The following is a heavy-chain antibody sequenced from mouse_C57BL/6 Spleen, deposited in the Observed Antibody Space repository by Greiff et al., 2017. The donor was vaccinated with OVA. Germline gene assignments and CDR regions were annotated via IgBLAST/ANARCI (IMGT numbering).Heavy chain of an antibody. D-gene: IGHD2-4*01. CDR1: GFSLTSYG. Sequence: VKLMESGPGLVQPSQSLSITCTVSGFSLTSYGVHWVRQSPGKGLEWLGVIWSGGSTDYNAAFISRLSISKDNSKSQVFFKMNSLQADDTAIYYCARIYDYDGLAWFAYWGQGTLVTVSA. CDR3: ARIYDYDGLAWFAY. J-gene: IGHJ3*01. V-gene: IGHV2-2*01. CDR2: IWSGGST.